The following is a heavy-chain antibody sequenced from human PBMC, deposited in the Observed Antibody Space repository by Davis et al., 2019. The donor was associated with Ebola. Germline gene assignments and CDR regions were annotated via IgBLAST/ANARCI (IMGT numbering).Heavy chain of an antibody. V-gene: IGHV1-69*04. CDR3: ARDRYCGGDCYEDY. J-gene: IGHJ4*02. CDR2: IIPILGIA. D-gene: IGHD2-21*02. CDR1: GGTFSSYA. Sequence: AASVKVSCKASGGTFSSYAISWVQQAPGQGLEWMGRIIPILGIANYAQKFQGRVTITADKSTSTAYMELSSLRSENTAVYYCARDRYCGGDCYEDYWGQGTLVTVSS.